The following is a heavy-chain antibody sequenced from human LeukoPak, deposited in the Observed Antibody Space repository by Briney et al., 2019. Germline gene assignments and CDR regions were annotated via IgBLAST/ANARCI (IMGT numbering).Heavy chain of an antibody. J-gene: IGHJ4*02. CDR2: IYSGGST. D-gene: IGHD2-15*01. Sequence: GGSLRLSCAASGFTFSDSAMTWVRQAPGKGLEWVSVIYSGGSTYYADSVKGRFTISRDNSKNTLYLQMNSLRAEDTAVYYCARAPPYCSGGACYFDYWGQGTLVTVSA. V-gene: IGHV3-66*01. CDR1: GFTFSDSA. CDR3: ARAPPYCSGGACYFDY.